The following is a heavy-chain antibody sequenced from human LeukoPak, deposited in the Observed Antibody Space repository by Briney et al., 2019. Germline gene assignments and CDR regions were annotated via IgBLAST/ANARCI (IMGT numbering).Heavy chain of an antibody. CDR3: ARARYYYDSSGYMERFDY. J-gene: IGHJ4*02. CDR2: INHSGST. V-gene: IGHV4-34*01. Sequence: KPSETLSLTCAVYGGSFSGYYWSWIRQPPGKGLEWIGEINHSGSTNYNPSLKSRVTISVDTSKNQFSLRLSSVTAADTAVYYCARARYYYDSSGYMERFDYWGQGTLVTVSS. CDR1: GGSFSGYY. D-gene: IGHD3-22*01.